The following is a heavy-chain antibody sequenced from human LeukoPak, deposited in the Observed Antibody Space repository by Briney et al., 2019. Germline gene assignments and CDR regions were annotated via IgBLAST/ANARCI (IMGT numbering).Heavy chain of an antibody. CDR2: ISWDGGST. D-gene: IGHD4-17*01. CDR1: GFTFDDYA. CDR3: ARVAYGAQAFDI. V-gene: IGHV3-43D*03. Sequence: GGSLRLSCAASGFTFDDYAMHWVRQAPGKGLEWVSLISWDGGSTYYADSVKGRFTISRDNSKNSLYLQMNSLRAEDTAVYYCARVAYGAQAFDIWGQGTMVTVSS. J-gene: IGHJ3*02.